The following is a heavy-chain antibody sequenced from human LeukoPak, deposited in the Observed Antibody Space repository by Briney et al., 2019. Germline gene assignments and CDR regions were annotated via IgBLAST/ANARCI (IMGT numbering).Heavy chain of an antibody. D-gene: IGHD2-21*02. CDR3: ARDYCGGDCFPDY. Sequence: ASVKVSCKASGYTLTGYYVHTVRQAAGQGLEWMGRINPNSGDTNYAQKFQGRVTMTRDTSISTAYMELSRLRSDDTAVYYCARDYCGGDCFPDYWGQGTLVTVSS. CDR2: INPNSGDT. CDR1: GYTLTGYY. V-gene: IGHV1-2*06. J-gene: IGHJ4*02.